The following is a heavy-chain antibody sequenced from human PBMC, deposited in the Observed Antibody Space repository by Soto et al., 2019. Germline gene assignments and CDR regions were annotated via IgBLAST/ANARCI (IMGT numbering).Heavy chain of an antibody. CDR2: IYYSGST. D-gene: IGHD3-9*01. V-gene: IGHV4-39*01. CDR1: GGSISSSSYY. Sequence: SETLSLTCTVSGGSISSSSYYWGWIRQPPGKGLEWIGSIYYSGSTYYNPSLKSRVTISVDTSKNQFSLKLSSVTAADTAVYYCARHQRYYDILGEISVPDYYYYYYMDVWGKGTTVTVSS. CDR3: ARHQRYYDILGEISVPDYYYYYYMDV. J-gene: IGHJ6*03.